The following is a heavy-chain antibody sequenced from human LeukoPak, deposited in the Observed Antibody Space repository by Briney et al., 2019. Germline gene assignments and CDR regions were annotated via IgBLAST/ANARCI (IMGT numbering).Heavy chain of an antibody. CDR2: ISTTGGTI. Sequence: GGSLRLSCATSGFTFSDCEMNWVRQAPGKGLEWVSHISTTGGTIYYTDSVKGRFTVSRDNAKNSLSLQMNSLRVEDTAVYYCARAGSGSYYIPFDYWGQGILVTVSS. V-gene: IGHV3-48*03. D-gene: IGHD3-10*01. CDR3: ARAGSGSYYIPFDY. J-gene: IGHJ4*02. CDR1: GFTFSDCE.